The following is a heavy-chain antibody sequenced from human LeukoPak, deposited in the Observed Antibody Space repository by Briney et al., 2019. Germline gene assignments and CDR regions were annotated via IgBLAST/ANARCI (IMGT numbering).Heavy chain of an antibody. D-gene: IGHD2-15*01. J-gene: IGHJ5*02. CDR2: MNPNSGNT. CDR1: GYTFTSYD. V-gene: IGHV1-8*01. CDR3: ARGGYCSGGSCYRNWFDP. Sequence: ASVKVSCKASGYTFTSYDINWVRQATGQGLEWTGWMNPNSGNTGYAQKFQGRVTMTRNTSISTAYMELSSLRSEDTAVYYCARGGYCSGGSCYRNWFDPWGQGTLVTVSS.